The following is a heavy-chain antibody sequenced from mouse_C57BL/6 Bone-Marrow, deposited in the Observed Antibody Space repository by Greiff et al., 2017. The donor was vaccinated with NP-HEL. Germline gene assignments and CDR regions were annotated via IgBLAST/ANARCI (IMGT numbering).Heavy chain of an antibody. CDR1: GFTFSDAW. J-gene: IGHJ4*01. CDR2: IRNKANNHAT. D-gene: IGHD1-1*01. V-gene: IGHV6-6*01. CDR3: HYYGSSSYYYAMDY. Sequence: EVKLVESGGGLVQPGGSMKLSCAASGFTFSDAWMDWVRQSPEKGLEWVAEIRNKANNHATYYAESVKGRFTILRDDSKSSVYLQMNSLRAEDTGIYYCHYYGSSSYYYAMDYWGQGTSVTVSS.